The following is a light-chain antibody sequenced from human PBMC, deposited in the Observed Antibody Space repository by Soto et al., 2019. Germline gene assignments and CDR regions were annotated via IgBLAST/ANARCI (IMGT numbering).Light chain of an antibody. CDR3: MQGTHWPPYT. CDR1: QSLACSDGNTY. CDR2: KVS. V-gene: IGKV2-30*01. J-gene: IGKJ2*01. Sequence: DVVMTQSPLSMPVTLGQPASITCRSSQSLACSDGNTYLNWFQQRPGQSPRRLIYKVSNRDSGVPDRFSGSGSGTDFTLKISRVEAEDVGVYYCMQGTHWPPYTFGQGTKLEI.